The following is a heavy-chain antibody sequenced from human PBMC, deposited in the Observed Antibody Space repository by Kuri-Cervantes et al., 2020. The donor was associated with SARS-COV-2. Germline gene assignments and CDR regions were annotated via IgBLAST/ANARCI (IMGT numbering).Heavy chain of an antibody. V-gene: IGHV4-39*01. J-gene: IGHJ2*01. D-gene: IGHD1-14*01. Sequence: SEPLTLPCTVSGGSISSYYWGWIRQPPGKGLEWIGSIYYSGSTYYNPSLKSRVTISVDTSKSQFSLKLSSVTAADTAVYCCARNGRLPNRNQPNWYCDIWGRGTLVTVSS. CDR2: IYYSGST. CDR3: ARNGRLPNRNQPNWYCDI. CDR1: GGSISSYY.